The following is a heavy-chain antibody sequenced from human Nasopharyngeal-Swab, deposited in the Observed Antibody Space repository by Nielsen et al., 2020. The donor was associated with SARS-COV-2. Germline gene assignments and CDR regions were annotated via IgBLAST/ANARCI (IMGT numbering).Heavy chain of an antibody. V-gene: IGHV5-51*01. J-gene: IGHJ6*02. Sequence: GESLKISCKGSGYRFSTYWINWVRQMPGKGLEWMGIIYPGDSDTRYSPSFQGQVSISVDKSITTAYLQWSSLKASDTAMYYCVRPEGVATSFKYYFQYGMDVWGQGTMVTVPS. D-gene: IGHD5-12*01. CDR2: IYPGDSDT. CDR1: GYRFSTYW. CDR3: VRPEGVATSFKYYFQYGMDV.